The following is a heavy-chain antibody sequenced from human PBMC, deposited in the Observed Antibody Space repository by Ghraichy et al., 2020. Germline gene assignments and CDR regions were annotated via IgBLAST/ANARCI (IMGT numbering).Heavy chain of an antibody. CDR2: IYYSGST. CDR3: ARISGYSSSWYVYGMDV. CDR1: GGSISSYY. J-gene: IGHJ6*02. V-gene: IGHV4-59*01. Sequence: SETLSLTCTVSGGSISSYYWSWIRQPPGKGLEWIGYIYYSGSTNYNPSLKSRVTISVDTSKNQFSLKLSSVTAADTAVYYCARISGYSSSWYVYGMDVWGQGTTVTVSS. D-gene: IGHD6-13*01.